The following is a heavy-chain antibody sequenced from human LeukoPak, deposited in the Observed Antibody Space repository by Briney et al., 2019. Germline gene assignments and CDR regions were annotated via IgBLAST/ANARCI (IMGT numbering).Heavy chain of an antibody. CDR3: AKDPPPMGRGGGYYFDY. D-gene: IGHD3-10*01. J-gene: IGHJ4*02. CDR2: IYYSGST. Sequence: SETLSLTCTVSGGSISSYYWSWIRQPPGKGLEWIGYIYYSGSTNYNPSLKSRVTISVDTSKNQFSLKLSSVTAADTAVYYCAKDPPPMGRGGGYYFDYWGQGTLVTVSS. V-gene: IGHV4-59*01. CDR1: GGSISSYY.